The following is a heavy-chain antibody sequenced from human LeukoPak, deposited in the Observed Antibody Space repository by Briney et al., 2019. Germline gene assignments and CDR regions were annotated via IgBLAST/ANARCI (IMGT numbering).Heavy chain of an antibody. V-gene: IGHV4-39*01. Sequence: SETLSLTCTVSGGSISSSSYSWTWIRQPPGKGLEWIGSIHYDGNTYYKPSLRSRVTISVDTSNQFSLRLSSVTAADTAVYYCARRRPWSDKNWFDPWGQGTLVTVSS. J-gene: IGHJ5*02. CDR1: GGSISSSSYS. CDR2: IHYDGNT. CDR3: ARRRPWSDKNWFDP. D-gene: IGHD2-15*01.